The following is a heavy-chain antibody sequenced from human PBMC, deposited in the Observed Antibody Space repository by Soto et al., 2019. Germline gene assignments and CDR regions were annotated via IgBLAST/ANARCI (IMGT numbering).Heavy chain of an antibody. CDR1: GGTFSSYT. CDR3: AREAITMVREVGYYYYYGMDV. V-gene: IGHV1-69*08. Sequence: QVQLVQSGAEVKKPGSSVKVSCKASGGTFSSYTISWVRQAPGQGLEWMGRIIPILGIANYAQKFQGRVTLTADKSTSTDYMELSSLRSEDTAVYYCAREAITMVREVGYYYYYGMDVWGQGTTVTVSS. CDR2: IIPILGIA. D-gene: IGHD3-10*01. J-gene: IGHJ6*02.